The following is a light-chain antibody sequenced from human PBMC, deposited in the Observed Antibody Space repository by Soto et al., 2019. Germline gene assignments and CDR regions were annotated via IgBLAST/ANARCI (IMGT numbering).Light chain of an antibody. V-gene: IGKV3-20*01. CDR1: QRVSSSS. CDR3: QQYGSSIFT. Sequence: EIVLTQSPGTLSLSPGERATLSCRASQRVSSSSLGWYQQKPGQAPRLLIYGASTRATGIPDRFSGSGSGTDFSLNIGRLEPQDFSVYYCQQYGSSIFTFGPGTKVDIK. J-gene: IGKJ3*01. CDR2: GAS.